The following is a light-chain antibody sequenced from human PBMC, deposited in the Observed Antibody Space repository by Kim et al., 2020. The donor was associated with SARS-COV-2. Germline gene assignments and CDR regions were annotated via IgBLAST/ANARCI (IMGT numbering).Light chain of an antibody. J-gene: IGLJ1*01. CDR3: SAHAGIKV. Sequence: SALTQPPSASGSLGQSVTISCTGTSTDINNYDYVSWYQQHPGQAPKLMIYEVRKRPSGVPDRFSGSKSGSTASLTISGLQAEDEADYYCSAHAGIKVLGTGTKVTVL. CDR2: EVR. V-gene: IGLV2-8*01. CDR1: STDINNYDY.